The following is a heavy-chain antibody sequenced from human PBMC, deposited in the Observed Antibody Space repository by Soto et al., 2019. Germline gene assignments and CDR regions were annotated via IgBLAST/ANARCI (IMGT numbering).Heavy chain of an antibody. CDR1: GFTFSHYV. J-gene: IGHJ3*01. CDR2: IFGSGAPT. D-gene: IGHD3-16*01. V-gene: IGHV3-23*01. Sequence: EVQLLESGGGLVQPGGSLRLSCAASGFTFSHYVMSWVRQAPGKGLQWVSTIFGSGAPTHYADSVKGRFGISRDNSNNMLFLEMNSLKDEDTAVYYCTREASSWGFAFDLWGQGTRVAVSS. CDR3: TREASSWGFAFDL.